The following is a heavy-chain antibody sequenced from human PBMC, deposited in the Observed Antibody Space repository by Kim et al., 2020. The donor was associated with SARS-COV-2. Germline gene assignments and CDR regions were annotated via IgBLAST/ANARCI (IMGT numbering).Heavy chain of an antibody. V-gene: IGHV1-18*01. J-gene: IGHJ3*02. CDR2: ISTSSGNT. Sequence: ASVKVSCKASGYTFSDNGLSWVRQVPGQGLEWMGWISTSSGNTNYAQKFQGRVTMTTDRSTNTGYMELRSLRSDDTAVYYCARDKKYAFDNWGQGTKVTV. CDR3: ARDKKYAFDN. CDR1: GYTFSDNG.